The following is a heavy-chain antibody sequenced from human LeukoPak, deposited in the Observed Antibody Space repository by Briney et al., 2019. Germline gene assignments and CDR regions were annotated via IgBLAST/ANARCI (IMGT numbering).Heavy chain of an antibody. Sequence: GGSLRLSCAASGFTFTTYWMHWVRHAPGKGLVWVSHINSDGSITSYADSVKGRFTISRDNAKNTLYLQMNSLRAEDTAVYYCASEDGHNPNLGFDYWGQGTLVTVSS. CDR2: INSDGSIT. J-gene: IGHJ4*02. CDR1: GFTFTTYW. V-gene: IGHV3-74*01. D-gene: IGHD5-24*01. CDR3: ASEDGHNPNLGFDY.